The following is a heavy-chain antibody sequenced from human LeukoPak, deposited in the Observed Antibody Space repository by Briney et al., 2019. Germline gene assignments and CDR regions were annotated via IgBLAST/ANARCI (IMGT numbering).Heavy chain of an antibody. CDR2: ISSSGSTI. V-gene: IGHV3-11*04. J-gene: IGHJ6*03. CDR3: ARDKDYVRYYYMDV. Sequence: AGGSLRLSCAASGFTFSDYYMSWIRQAPGKGLEWVSYISSSGSTIYYADSVKGRFTISRDNAKNALYLQMNSLRAEDTAVYYCARDKDYVRYYYMDVWGKGTTVTVSS. D-gene: IGHD3-16*01. CDR1: GFTFSDYY.